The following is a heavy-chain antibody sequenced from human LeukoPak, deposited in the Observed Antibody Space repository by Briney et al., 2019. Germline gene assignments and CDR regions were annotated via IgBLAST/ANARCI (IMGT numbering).Heavy chain of an antibody. Sequence: WGTLSLTCAVSGGSISSYYWSWIRQPPGKGLEWIGYVFYTGSTNYNPSLKSRVTISVDTSKNQFSLKLTSVTAADTAVYYCAGQRCSSTSCYSWFDPWGQGTLVTVSS. V-gene: IGHV4-59*08. J-gene: IGHJ5*02. D-gene: IGHD2-2*01. CDR2: VFYTGST. CDR1: GGSISSYY. CDR3: AGQRCSSTSCYSWFDP.